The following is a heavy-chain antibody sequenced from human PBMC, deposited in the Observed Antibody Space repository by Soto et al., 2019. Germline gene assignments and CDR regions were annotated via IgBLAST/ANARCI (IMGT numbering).Heavy chain of an antibody. Sequence: QLQLQESGPGLVTPSENLSLTCTVSGGSISVSPYYWGWIRQPPGKGLEYIGSTYYSGRTYYNPSLKSRVTVSVDTSKNQFSLHLNSGTAADTAVYYCARHGSGSQYPIGHWGQGTLVTVYS. CDR2: TYYSGRT. CDR1: GGSISVSPYY. V-gene: IGHV4-39*01. J-gene: IGHJ4*02. D-gene: IGHD3-10*01. CDR3: ARHGSGSQYPIGH.